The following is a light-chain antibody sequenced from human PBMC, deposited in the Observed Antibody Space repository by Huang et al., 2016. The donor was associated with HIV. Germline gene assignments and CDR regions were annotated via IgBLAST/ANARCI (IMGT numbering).Light chain of an antibody. J-gene: IGKJ5*01. CDR3: MQGTHWPPVT. V-gene: IGKV2-30*02. CDR1: HSLAHSDGNIY. CDR2: KVS. Sequence: DVVMTQSPPSLSVPLGQPATVSCRSTHSLAHSDGNIYLHWFHQRPGQSPRRLMCKVSHRDSGVPDRCFGSGLGTDFTLTISRVEADDVGFYYCMQGTHWPPVTFGQGTRLEIK.